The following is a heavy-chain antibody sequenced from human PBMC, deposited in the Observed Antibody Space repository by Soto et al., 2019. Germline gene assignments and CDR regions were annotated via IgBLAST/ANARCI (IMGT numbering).Heavy chain of an antibody. Sequence: PGGSLRLSCAASGFTFSSYGMHWVRQAPGKGLEWVAVIPYDGSNKYYADSVKGRFTISRDNSKNTLYLQMNSLRAEDTAVYYCAKDLLLPSSSGYYDYWGQGTQVTVSS. CDR1: GFTFSSYG. V-gene: IGHV3-30*18. J-gene: IGHJ4*02. D-gene: IGHD3-22*01. CDR3: AKDLLLPSSSGYYDY. CDR2: IPYDGSNK.